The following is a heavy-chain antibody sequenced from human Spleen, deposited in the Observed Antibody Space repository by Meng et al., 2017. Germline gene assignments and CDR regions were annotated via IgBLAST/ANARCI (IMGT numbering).Heavy chain of an antibody. Sequence: GESLKISCAASGFPFSYYAMGWVRQAPGKGLEWVAAISYDGSNQHYADSVKGRFTISRDNSENTLYLQMNSLRAEDTAVYYCARNNYGDYYFDYWGQGTLVTVSS. V-gene: IGHV3-30*01. CDR2: ISYDGSNQ. CDR1: GFPFSYYA. D-gene: IGHD4-17*01. J-gene: IGHJ4*02. CDR3: ARNNYGDYYFDY.